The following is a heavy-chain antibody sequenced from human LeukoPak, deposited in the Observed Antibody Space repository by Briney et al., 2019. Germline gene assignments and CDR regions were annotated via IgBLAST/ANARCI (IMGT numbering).Heavy chain of an antibody. CDR2: INHSGST. CDR3: ARVGCSTGVCYNRYYYYYMDV. V-gene: IGHV4-39*07. CDR1: GGSISSSSYY. Sequence: SETLSLTCTVSGGSISSSSYYWSWIRQPPGKGLEWIGEINHSGSTNYNPSLKSRVTISVDTSKNQFSLKLSSVTAADTAVYYCARVGCSTGVCYNRYYYYYMDVWGKGTTVTVSS. J-gene: IGHJ6*03. D-gene: IGHD2-8*01.